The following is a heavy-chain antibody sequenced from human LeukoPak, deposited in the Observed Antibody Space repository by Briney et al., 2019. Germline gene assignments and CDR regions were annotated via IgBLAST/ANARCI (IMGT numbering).Heavy chain of an antibody. V-gene: IGHV3-66*01. CDR3: ARVHTVVTPFDS. CDR1: GFTVSSSY. D-gene: IGHD4-23*01. Sequence: PGGSLRLSCAASGFTVSSSYMSWVRQAPGKGLEWVSVIYSGGSTYYADSVKGRFTISRDNAKSSLYLQMNSLRAEDTAVYYCARVHTVVTPFDSWGQGTLVTVSS. J-gene: IGHJ4*02. CDR2: IYSGGST.